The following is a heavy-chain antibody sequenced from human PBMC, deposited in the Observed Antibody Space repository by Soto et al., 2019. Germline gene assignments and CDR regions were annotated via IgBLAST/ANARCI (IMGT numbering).Heavy chain of an antibody. J-gene: IGHJ5*02. V-gene: IGHV4-39*01. CDR1: GGSISSSSYY. CDR3: ARHSEMATMYNWFDP. Sequence: SETLSLTCTVSGGSISSSSYYWGWIRQPPGKGLEWIGSIYYSGSTYYNPSLKSRVTISVDTSKNQFSLKLSSVTAADTAVCYCARHSEMATMYNWFDPWGQGTLVTVSS. CDR2: IYYSGST. D-gene: IGHD5-12*01.